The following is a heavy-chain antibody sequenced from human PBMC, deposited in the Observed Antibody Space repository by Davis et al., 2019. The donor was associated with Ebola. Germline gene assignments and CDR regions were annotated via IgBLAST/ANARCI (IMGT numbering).Heavy chain of an antibody. D-gene: IGHD3-3*01. CDR3: ASTIGGYSHYYGVDV. Sequence: PSETLSLTCTVSGGSISRYHWSWIRQPPGQGLEWIGYIYYSGSTNYNPSLKSRVTISVDTSKNQFSLKLSSVTAADTAVYYCASTIGGYSHYYGVDVWGQGTTVTVSS. V-gene: IGHV4-59*01. J-gene: IGHJ6*02. CDR1: GGSISRYH. CDR2: IYYSGST.